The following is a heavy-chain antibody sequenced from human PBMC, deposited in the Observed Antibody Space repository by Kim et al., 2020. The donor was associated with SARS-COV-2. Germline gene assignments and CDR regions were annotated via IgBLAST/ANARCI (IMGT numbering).Heavy chain of an antibody. Sequence: GGSLRLSCAASGFTFSSYGMHWVRQAPGKGLEWVAVIWYDGSNKYYADSVKGRFTISRDNSKNTLYLQMNSLRAEDTAVYYCARHYGSGSQSLFDYRGQGTLITVSS. V-gene: IGHV3-33*01. CDR3: ARHYGSGSQSLFDY. CDR2: IWYDGSNK. CDR1: GFTFSSYG. J-gene: IGHJ4*02. D-gene: IGHD3-10*01.